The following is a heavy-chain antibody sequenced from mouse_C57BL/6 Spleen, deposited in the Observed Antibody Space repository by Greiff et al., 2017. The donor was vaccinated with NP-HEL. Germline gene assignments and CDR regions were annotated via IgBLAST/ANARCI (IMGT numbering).Heavy chain of an antibody. J-gene: IGHJ1*03. CDR3: ARRFYYGSSYRYFDV. D-gene: IGHD1-1*01. CDR2: ISNGGGST. Sequence: EVKLMESGGGLVQPGGSLKLSCAASGFTFSDYYMYWVRQTPEKRLEWVAYISNGGGSTYYPDTVKGRFTISRDNAKNTLYLQMSRLKSEDTAMYYCARRFYYGSSYRYFDVWGTGTTVTVSS. CDR1: GFTFSDYY. V-gene: IGHV5-12*01.